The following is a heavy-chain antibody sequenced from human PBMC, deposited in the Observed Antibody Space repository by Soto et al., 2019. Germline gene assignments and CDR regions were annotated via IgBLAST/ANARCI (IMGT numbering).Heavy chain of an antibody. V-gene: IGHV1-18*01. J-gene: IGHJ4*02. CDR3: ATRSPAFDY. Sequence: QVQLVQSGPEVKKPGASVKVSCKTSGYTFTSYGISWVRQAPGQGLEWMGWISTDKGKTNYAQKFQGRVTMTTATSTSTAYMELRSLRSDDTAVYYCATRSPAFDYWGQGTLLTVSS. CDR1: GYTFTSYG. CDR2: ISTDKGKT.